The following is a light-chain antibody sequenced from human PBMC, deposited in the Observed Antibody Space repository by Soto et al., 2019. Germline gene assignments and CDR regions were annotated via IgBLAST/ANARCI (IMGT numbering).Light chain of an antibody. Sequence: QSVLTQPASVSGSPGQSITISCTGTSSDVGGYNYVSWYQQHPAKAPKLMIFEVSNRPSGISNRFSGSKSGNTASLTISGLQAEDEADYYCSSYKSSSNYVFGTGTKVTVL. V-gene: IGLV2-14*01. J-gene: IGLJ1*01. CDR3: SSYKSSSNYV. CDR2: EVS. CDR1: SSDVGGYNY.